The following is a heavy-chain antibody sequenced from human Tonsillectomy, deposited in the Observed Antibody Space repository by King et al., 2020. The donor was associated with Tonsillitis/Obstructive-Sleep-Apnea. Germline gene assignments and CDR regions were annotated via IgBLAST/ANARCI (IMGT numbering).Heavy chain of an antibody. Sequence: VQLVESGGGLVQPGGSLRLSCAASGFTFSSYAMHWVRQAPGKGLEYVSAISSNGGSTYYANSVKGRFTISRDNSKNTLYLQMGSLRAEDMSVYYFARSQYDSSTDRATWTSRVDDWGQGTLVSVSS. CDR1: GFTFSSYA. V-gene: IGHV3-64*01. CDR2: ISSNGGST. CDR3: ARSQYDSSTDRATWTSRVDD. J-gene: IGHJ4*02. D-gene: IGHD2-2*01.